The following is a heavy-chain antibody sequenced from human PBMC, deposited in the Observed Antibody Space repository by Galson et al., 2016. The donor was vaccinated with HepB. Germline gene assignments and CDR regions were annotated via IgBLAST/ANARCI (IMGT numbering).Heavy chain of an antibody. D-gene: IGHD3-10*01. CDR1: GDSITITPYY. CDR2: VYYSGTT. CDR3: AKVYNSGSFYISYVDF. J-gene: IGHJ2*01. V-gene: IGHV4-39*01. Sequence: SETLSLTCTVSGDSITITPYYWGWIRQPPGKGLEWIGIVYYSGTTYYNPFLKSRVAMSVDTSKNQFSLKLTSVTAADSAVYYCAKVYNSGSFYISYVDFWGRGALVTVSS.